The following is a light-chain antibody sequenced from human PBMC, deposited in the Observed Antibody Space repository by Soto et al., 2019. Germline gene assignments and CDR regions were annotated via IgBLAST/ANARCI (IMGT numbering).Light chain of an antibody. CDR3: NSYTTLSNRV. CDR2: GNN. J-gene: IGLJ1*01. Sequence: SVLTQPPSVSGAPGQRVTISCTGSSSNIGANYDVHWYQQRPGTAPKLLIFGNNNRPSGVPDRFSGSKSGNTASLTISGLQAEDEANYYCNSYTTLSNRVFGTGTKVTVL. V-gene: IGLV1-40*01. CDR1: SSNIGANYD.